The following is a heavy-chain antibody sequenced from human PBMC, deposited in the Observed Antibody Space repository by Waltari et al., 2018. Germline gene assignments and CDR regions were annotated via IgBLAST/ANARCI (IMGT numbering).Heavy chain of an antibody. CDR2: IYGSSGST. Sequence: QVQLQESGPAVVKPSETLSLTCAVSGGSISGGYGWSWLRRAPGKGLEWIGSIYGSSGSTYYNPSLKSRVTISKDTSKNQFSLKLSSVTAADTAVYYCARLQRLVSYYFDYWGQGVLVTVSS. CDR3: ARLQRLVSYYFDY. CDR1: GGSISGGYG. V-gene: IGHV4-38-2*01. J-gene: IGHJ4*02. D-gene: IGHD6-13*01.